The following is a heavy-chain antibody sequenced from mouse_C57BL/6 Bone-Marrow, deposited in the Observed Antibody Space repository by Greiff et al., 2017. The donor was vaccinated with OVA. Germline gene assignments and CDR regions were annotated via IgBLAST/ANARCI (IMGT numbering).Heavy chain of an antibody. D-gene: IGHD3-2*02. Sequence: EVQLQQSGPELVKPGASVKISCKASGYTFTDYYMNWVKQSHGKSLEWIGDINPNNGGTSYNQKFKGKANLTVDKSSNTASMELRSLTSEASAVYYCARYGSSGRFAYWGQGTLVTVSA. CDR2: INPNNGGT. V-gene: IGHV1-26*01. CDR1: GYTFTDYY. CDR3: ARYGSSGRFAY. J-gene: IGHJ3*01.